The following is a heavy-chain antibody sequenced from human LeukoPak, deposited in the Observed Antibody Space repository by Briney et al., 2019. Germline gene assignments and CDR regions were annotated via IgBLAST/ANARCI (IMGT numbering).Heavy chain of an antibody. D-gene: IGHD2-2*01. Sequence: GESLKISCKGSGYSFTSYWIGWVRQMPGKGLEWMGIIYSGDSDTRYSPSFQGQVTISADKSISTAYLQWSSLKASDTAMYYCARHVPAADYYYGMDVWSQGTTVTVSS. V-gene: IGHV5-51*01. CDR2: IYSGDSDT. J-gene: IGHJ6*02. CDR1: GYSFTSYW. CDR3: ARHVPAADYYYGMDV.